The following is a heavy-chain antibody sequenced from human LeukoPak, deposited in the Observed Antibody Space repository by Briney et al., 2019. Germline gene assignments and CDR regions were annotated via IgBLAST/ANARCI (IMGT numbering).Heavy chain of an antibody. CDR3: ARDFGQTTFDY. CDR2: INHSGST. D-gene: IGHD1-1*01. V-gene: IGHV4-34*01. Sequence: PSETLSLTCAVYGGSFSGYYWSWIRQPPGKGLEWIGEINHSGSTNYNPSLKSRVTISVDTSKNQFSLKLSSVTAADTAVYYCARDFGQTTFDYWGQGTLVTVSS. J-gene: IGHJ4*02. CDR1: GGSFSGYY.